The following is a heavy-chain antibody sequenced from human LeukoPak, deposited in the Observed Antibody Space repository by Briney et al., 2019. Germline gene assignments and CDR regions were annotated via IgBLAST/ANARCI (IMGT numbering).Heavy chain of an antibody. CDR1: GGSFSGYY. CDR2: INHSGST. J-gene: IGHJ4*02. Sequence: SETLSLTCAVYGGSFSGYYWSWIRQPPGKGLEWIGEINHSGSTNYNPSLKSRVTISVDTSKNQFSLKLSSVTAADTAVYYCARDDSSGYGSFDYWGQGTLVTVSS. D-gene: IGHD3-22*01. CDR3: ARDDSSGYGSFDY. V-gene: IGHV4-34*01.